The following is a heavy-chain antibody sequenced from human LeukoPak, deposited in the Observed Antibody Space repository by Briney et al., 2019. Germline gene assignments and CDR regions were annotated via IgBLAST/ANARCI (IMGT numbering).Heavy chain of an antibody. V-gene: IGHV1-2*02. J-gene: IGHJ3*02. CDR3: ARSLTGGPCDAFDI. CDR2: INPNSGGT. D-gene: IGHD3-9*01. CDR1: GYTFTGYY. Sequence: ASVKVSCKASGYTFTGYYIHWVRQAPGQGLEWMGWINPNSGGTNYAQKFRGRVTMTRDTSISTAYMELSRLKSDDTAVYYCARSLTGGPCDAFDIWGQGTMVTVSS.